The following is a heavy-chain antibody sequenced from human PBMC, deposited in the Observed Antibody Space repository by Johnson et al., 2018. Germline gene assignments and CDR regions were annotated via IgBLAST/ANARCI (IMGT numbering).Heavy chain of an antibody. CDR2: IGNQGNSYTP. V-gene: IGHV3-72*01. CDR3: AKISFAITMVRGVRTSSSCYEH. CDR1: GFTFNDHY. D-gene: IGHD3-10*01. J-gene: IGHJ4*02. Sequence: VQLVESGGGLVQPGGSLRLSCAASGFTFNDHYMDWVRQAPGKGLEWVGRIGNQGNSYTPVYAASVKGRFTISRDDSKNSLYLQMKRLNTEETAVYYCAKISFAITMVRGVRTSSSCYEHWGQGTLVTVSS.